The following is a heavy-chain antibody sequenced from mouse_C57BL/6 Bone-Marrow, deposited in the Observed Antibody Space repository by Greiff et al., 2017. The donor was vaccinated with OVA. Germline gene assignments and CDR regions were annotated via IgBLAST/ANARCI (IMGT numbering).Heavy chain of an antibody. D-gene: IGHD2-5*01. CDR1: GFTFSDYY. CDR2: ISNGGGST. J-gene: IGHJ4*01. Sequence: EVKVVESGGGLVQPGGSLKLSCAASGFTFSDYYMYWVRQTPEKRLEWVAYISNGGGSTYYPDTVKGRFTISRDNAKNTLYLQMSRLKSEDTAMYYCARHPAYYSNYDPFYAMDYWGQGTSVTVSS. V-gene: IGHV5-12*01. CDR3: ARHPAYYSNYDPFYAMDY.